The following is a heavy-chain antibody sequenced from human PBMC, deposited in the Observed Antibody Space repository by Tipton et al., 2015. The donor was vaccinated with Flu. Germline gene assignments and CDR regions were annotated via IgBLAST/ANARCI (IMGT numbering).Heavy chain of an antibody. J-gene: IGHJ4*02. Sequence: SLRLSCAASGFTFSSYAMSWVRQAPGKGLEWVSAISGSGGSTYYADSVKSRFTISGDNSKNTLYLQMNSLRAEDTAVYYCAKDLLGENGPPVVLRFLEWLTMGPHFSFVYWGQGTLVPVSS. V-gene: IGHV3-23*01. CDR2: ISGSGGST. D-gene: IGHD3-3*01. CDR1: GFTFSSYA. CDR3: AKDLLGENGPPVVLRFLEWLTMGPHFSFVY.